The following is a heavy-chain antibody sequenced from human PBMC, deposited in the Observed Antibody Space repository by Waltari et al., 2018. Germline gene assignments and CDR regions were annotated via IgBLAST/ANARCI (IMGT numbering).Heavy chain of an antibody. J-gene: IGHJ5*02. Sequence: YSIQWVRQHAGKGLVWVSRLGSDRRRTSFADSVKGRFPISRDNTDITLYLQMNSLRVDDTVIYFCVRDSGMGRRHLWGRGTVVTVSS. CDR2: LGSDRRRT. D-gene: IGHD3-10*01. V-gene: IGHV3-74*01. CDR3: VRDSGMGRRHL. CDR1: YS.